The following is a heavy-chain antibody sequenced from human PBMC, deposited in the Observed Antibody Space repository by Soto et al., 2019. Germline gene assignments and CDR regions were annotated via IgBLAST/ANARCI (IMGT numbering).Heavy chain of an antibody. CDR3: ARHHGPTTSENWFDP. D-gene: IGHD5-12*01. J-gene: IGHJ5*02. CDR1: GYTFFTYD. V-gene: IGHV1-18*01. Sequence: QVHLVQSGVEVKTPGASVKVSCQASGYTFFTYDISWVRQAPGQGLEWMGWISTYSGDPKYAQKFQGRVTMTTDTSTTTAYLELRSLRSDDTAVYYCARHHGPTTSENWFDPWGQGTLFTVSS. CDR2: ISTYSGDP.